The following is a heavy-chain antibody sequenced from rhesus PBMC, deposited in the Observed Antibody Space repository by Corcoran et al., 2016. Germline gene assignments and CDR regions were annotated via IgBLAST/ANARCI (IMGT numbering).Heavy chain of an antibody. CDR3: ARGFGVIMNFDY. CDR2: ISGRGGST. D-gene: IGHD3-34*01. J-gene: IGHJ4*01. Sequence: QLQLQESGPGLVKPSETLSLTCAVSGGSISSNYWSWIRQPPGKGLEWIGRISGRGGSTDYNPPRKSQGTISTDTSKNQFSLKLRSVTAADTAVYYCARGFGVIMNFDYWGQGVLVTVSS. CDR1: GGSISSNY. V-gene: IGHV4-173*01.